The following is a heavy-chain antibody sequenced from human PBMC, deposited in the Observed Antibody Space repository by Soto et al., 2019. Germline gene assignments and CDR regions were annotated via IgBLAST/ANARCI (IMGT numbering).Heavy chain of an antibody. V-gene: IGHV1-69*01. CDR1: GGTFSSYS. Sequence: QVQLVQSGAEVKKPGSSVKVSCKASGGTFSSYSINWVRQAPGQGLEWMGEIIPIFGTANYAQKFQGRVTSTADASTSTAYMELSSRRSEDTAVYYCARDGGRHSGGIDYWGQGTLVTVSS. D-gene: IGHD1-26*01. J-gene: IGHJ4*02. CDR2: IIPIFGTA. CDR3: ARDGGRHSGGIDY.